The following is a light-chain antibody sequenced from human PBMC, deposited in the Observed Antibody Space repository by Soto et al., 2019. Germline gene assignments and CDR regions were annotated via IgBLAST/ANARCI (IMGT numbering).Light chain of an antibody. V-gene: IGKV3-11*01. CDR1: QSISSY. J-gene: IGKJ5*01. Sequence: EIVLTQSPATLSLSPGERATLSCRASQSISSYLAWYQQKPGQAPRLLIYDASNRATGIPARFSGSGSGTDFTLTISSLEPEDCAVYYCQRRSNWPPITFGQGTRLEMK. CDR2: DAS. CDR3: QRRSNWPPIT.